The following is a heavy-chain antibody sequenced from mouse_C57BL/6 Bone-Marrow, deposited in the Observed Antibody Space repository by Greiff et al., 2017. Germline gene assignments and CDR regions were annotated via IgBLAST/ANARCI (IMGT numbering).Heavy chain of an antibody. CDR3: ATYDGYHWYFDV. D-gene: IGHD2-3*01. CDR2: IYPGSGST. J-gene: IGHJ1*03. Sequence: QVQLQQPGTELVKPGASVKLSCKASGYTFTSYWMHWVKQRPGQGLEWIGNIYPGSGSTNYNEKFKSKATLTVDTSSSTAYMQLSSLTSEDSAVYYCATYDGYHWYFDVWGTGTTVTVSS. CDR1: GYTFTSYW. V-gene: IGHV1-53*01.